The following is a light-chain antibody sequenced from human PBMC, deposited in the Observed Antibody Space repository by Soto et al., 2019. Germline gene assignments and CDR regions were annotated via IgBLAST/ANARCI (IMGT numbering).Light chain of an antibody. J-gene: IGKJ3*01. CDR3: QQRSNWPH. V-gene: IGKV3-11*01. CDR2: DAS. Sequence: EIGLTQSPATLSLSPGERATLSCRASQSVSSYLAWYQQKPGQAPRLLIYDASNSATGIPARFSGSGSGTDFTLTISSLEPEVLSVYYCQQRSNWPHFGPGTTVDIK. CDR1: QSVSSY.